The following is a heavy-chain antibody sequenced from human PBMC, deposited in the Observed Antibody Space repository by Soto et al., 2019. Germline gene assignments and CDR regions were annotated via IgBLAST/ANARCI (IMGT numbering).Heavy chain of an antibody. D-gene: IGHD2-2*01. Sequence: QVQLVESGGGVVQPGRSLRLSCAASGFTFSSYGMHWVRQAPGKGLEWVAGIWYDGSNKYYADSVKGRFPISRANSNTTLHRQMNSLTAEDTAVYYCAGDDLVVPHLVIDYGGQGTLVTSSS. CDR3: AGDDLVVPHLVIDY. CDR2: IWYDGSNK. CDR1: GFTFSSYG. J-gene: IGHJ4*02. V-gene: IGHV3-33*01.